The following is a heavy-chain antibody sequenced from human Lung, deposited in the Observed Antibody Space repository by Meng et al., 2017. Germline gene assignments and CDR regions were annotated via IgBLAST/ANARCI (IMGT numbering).Heavy chain of an antibody. J-gene: IGHJ2*01. CDR1: GGSISSSNYY. CDR3: ARGQKGYFDL. CDR2: IYNSGST. Sequence: QVQLQGLGPGLVKPSQTLSLTCSVSGGSISSSNYYWSWIRQPPGKGLEWSGHIYNSGSTYYNPSLKSRITISVDTSKNQFSLKLSSVTAADTAVYYCARGQKGYFDLWGRGTLVTVSS. V-gene: IGHV4-30-4*01.